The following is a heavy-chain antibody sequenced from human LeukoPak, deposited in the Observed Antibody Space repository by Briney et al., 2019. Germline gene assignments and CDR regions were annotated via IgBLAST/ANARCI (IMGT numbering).Heavy chain of an antibody. J-gene: IGHJ3*02. CDR3: ATKVRGGFDI. CDR2: IYKCERI. CDR1: GGPLKSHY. D-gene: IGHD2-15*01. Sequence: SETLSLTCTFSGGPLKSHYCNWIRQSPGKGLECIGYIYKCERINYNPSLKSRVPIYIDTSKNQSSLKVRSVPSADTAIYYCATKVRGGFDIWGQGTIVTVSS. V-gene: IGHV4-59*11.